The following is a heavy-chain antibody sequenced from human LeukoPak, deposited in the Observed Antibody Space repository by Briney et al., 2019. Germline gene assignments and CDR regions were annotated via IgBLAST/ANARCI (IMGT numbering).Heavy chain of an antibody. CDR3: AREYYYDSSGQDYYGMDV. CDR2: ISSSSSYI. Sequence: GGPLRLSCAASGFTFSSYSMNWVRQAPGKGLEWVSSISSSSSYIYYADSVKGRFTISRDNAKNSLYLQMNSLRAEDTAVYYCAREYYYDSSGQDYYGMDVWGQGTTVTVSS. V-gene: IGHV3-21*01. J-gene: IGHJ6*02. CDR1: GFTFSSYS. D-gene: IGHD3-22*01.